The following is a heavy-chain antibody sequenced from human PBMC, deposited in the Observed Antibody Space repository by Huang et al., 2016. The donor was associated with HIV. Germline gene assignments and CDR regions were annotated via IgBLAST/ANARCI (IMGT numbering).Heavy chain of an antibody. CDR1: GFDFSKYS. J-gene: IGHJ4*02. CDR2: ISGTSSNI. CDR3: ARTEMEYYYGSSGYYPDY. V-gene: IGHV3-48*01. D-gene: IGHD3-22*01. Sequence: EVQLVESGGALVQPGGSLKLSCVVSGFDFSKYSMNWVRQAPGNGLELVSYISGTSSNIYYADSVKGRFTISRDNAKNSVFLQMRSLRAEDTALYYCARTEMEYYYGSSGYYPDYWGQGTQVTVSS.